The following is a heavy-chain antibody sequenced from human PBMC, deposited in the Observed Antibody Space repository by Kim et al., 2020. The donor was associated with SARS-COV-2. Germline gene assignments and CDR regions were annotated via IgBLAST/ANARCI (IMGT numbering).Heavy chain of an antibody. V-gene: IGHV3-49*03. CDR3: TRDRGYCSGGSCYGMDV. CDR2: IRSKAYGGTT. D-gene: IGHD2-15*01. Sequence: GGSLRLSCTASGFTFGDYAMSWFRQAPGKGLEWVGFIRSKAYGGTTEYAASVKGRFTISRDDSKSIAYLQMNSLKTEDTAVYYCTRDRGYCSGGSCYGMDVWGQGTTVTVSS. CDR1: GFTFGDYA. J-gene: IGHJ6*02.